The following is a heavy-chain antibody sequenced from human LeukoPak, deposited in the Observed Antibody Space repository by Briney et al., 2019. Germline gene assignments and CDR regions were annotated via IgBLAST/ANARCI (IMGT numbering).Heavy chain of an antibody. CDR2: ISSSSSYM. CDR1: GFTFSTYS. J-gene: IGHJ4*02. Sequence: GGSLRLSCAASGFTFSTYSMNWVRQVPGKGLEWVSSISSSSSYMCYADSVKGRFTISRDNAKESVYLQMNSLRADDTAVYYCARGGFSGYDNRYFDYWGQGTLVTVSS. D-gene: IGHD5-12*01. V-gene: IGHV3-21*01. CDR3: ARGGFSGYDNRYFDY.